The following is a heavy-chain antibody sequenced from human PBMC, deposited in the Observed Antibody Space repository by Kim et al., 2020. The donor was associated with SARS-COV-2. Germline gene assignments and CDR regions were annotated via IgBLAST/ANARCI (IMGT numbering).Heavy chain of an antibody. CDR2: IVVGSGNT. V-gene: IGHV1-58*01. CDR1: GFTFTSSA. CDR3: AADHGGSGSYYNYYYYGMDV. Sequence: SVKVSCKASGFTFTSSAVQWVRQARGQRLEWIGWIVVGSGNTNYAQKFQERVTITRDMSTSTAYMELSSLRSEDTAVYYCAADHGGSGSYYNYYYYGMDVWGQGTTVTVSS. D-gene: IGHD3-10*01. J-gene: IGHJ6*02.